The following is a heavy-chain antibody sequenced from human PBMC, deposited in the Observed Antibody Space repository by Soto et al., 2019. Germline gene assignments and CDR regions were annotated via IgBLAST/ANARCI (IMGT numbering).Heavy chain of an antibody. V-gene: IGHV2-26*01. CDR2: IFSNDEK. Sequence: QVTLKESGPVLVKPTETLTLTCTVSGFSLSNARMGVSWIRQPPGKALEWLAHIFSNDEKSYSRSLKSRLTISKDTSKSQVVLTMTNMDPVDTATYYCARIWDSSGWYAYYFDYWGQGTLVTVSS. D-gene: IGHD6-19*01. CDR1: GFSLSNARMG. J-gene: IGHJ4*02. CDR3: ARIWDSSGWYAYYFDY.